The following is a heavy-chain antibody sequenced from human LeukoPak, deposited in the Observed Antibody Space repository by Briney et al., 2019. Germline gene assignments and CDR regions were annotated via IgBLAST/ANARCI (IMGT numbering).Heavy chain of an antibody. CDR2: IRIKTFGGTT. CDR3: TRDLYSSSSGFDY. Sequence: QSGGSLRLSCSASGFTFTDYVMSWFRRAPGRGLEWVGFIRIKTFGGTTEYAASVEGRFTISRDDSNSVAYLQMNSLKTEDTAVYYCTRDLYSSSSGFDYWGQGTLVTVSS. CDR1: GFTFTDYV. J-gene: IGHJ4*02. D-gene: IGHD6-6*01. V-gene: IGHV3-49*03.